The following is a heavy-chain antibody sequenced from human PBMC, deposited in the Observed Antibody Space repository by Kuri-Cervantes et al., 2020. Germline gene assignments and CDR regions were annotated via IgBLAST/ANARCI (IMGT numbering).Heavy chain of an antibody. Sequence: ETLSLTCSVSGGSLDYYYWSWIRQPPGKGLEWLAHIFSSDDKVYSTSLKSRLTISKDASRSQVVLTMSNMDPVDTATYYCARIPMSIAARYFDYWGQGTLVTVSS. D-gene: IGHD6-6*01. V-gene: IGHV2-26*01. CDR1: GGSLDYYYW. CDR2: IFSSDDK. CDR3: ARIPMSIAARYFDY. J-gene: IGHJ4*02.